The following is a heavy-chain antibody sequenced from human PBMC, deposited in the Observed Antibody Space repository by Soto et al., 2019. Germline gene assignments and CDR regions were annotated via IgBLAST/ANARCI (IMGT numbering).Heavy chain of an antibody. CDR3: AKEPLYGDYFPYYFDY. J-gene: IGHJ4*02. D-gene: IGHD4-17*01. CDR2: ISYDGSNK. CDR1: GFTFSSYG. Sequence: TGGSLILSCAASGFTFSSYGMHWVRQAPGKGLEWVAVISYDGSNKYYADSVKGRFAISRDNSKNTLYLQMNSLRAEDTAVYYCAKEPLYGDYFPYYFDYWGQGTLVTVSS. V-gene: IGHV3-30*18.